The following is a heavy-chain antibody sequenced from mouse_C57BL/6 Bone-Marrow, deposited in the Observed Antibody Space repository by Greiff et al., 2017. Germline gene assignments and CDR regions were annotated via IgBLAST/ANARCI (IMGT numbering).Heavy chain of an antibody. CDR3: ARRGSAGYVD. D-gene: IGHD2-14*01. CDR1: GYTFTDYN. J-gene: IGHJ3*01. V-gene: IGHV1-22*01. Sequence: LVKPGASVKMSCKASGYTFTDYNMHWVKQSHGKSLEWIGYINPNNGGTSYNQKFKGKATLTVNKSSSTAYMELRRLTSEDSAVYYCARRGSAGYVDWGQGTLVTVSA. CDR2: INPNNGGT.